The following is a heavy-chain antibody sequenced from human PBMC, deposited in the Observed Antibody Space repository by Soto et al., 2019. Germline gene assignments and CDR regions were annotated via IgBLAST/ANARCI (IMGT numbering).Heavy chain of an antibody. Sequence: PSETLSLTCTVSGGSISSYYWSWIRQPSGKGLEWIGYIYYSGSTNYNPSLKSRVTISVDTSKNQFSLKLSSVTAADTAVYYCAKVNDFWTGYYSTNWFDPWGQGTLVTV. V-gene: IGHV4-59*01. CDR3: AKVNDFWTGYYSTNWFDP. D-gene: IGHD3-3*01. J-gene: IGHJ5*02. CDR2: IYYSGST. CDR1: GGSISSYY.